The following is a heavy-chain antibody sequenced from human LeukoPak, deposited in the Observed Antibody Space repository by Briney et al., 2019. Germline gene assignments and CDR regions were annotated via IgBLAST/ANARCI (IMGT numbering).Heavy chain of an antibody. V-gene: IGHV3-48*03. J-gene: IGHJ3*02. D-gene: IGHD2-15*01. Sequence: PGGSLRLSCVASVLTFRSYEMNWVRQAPGKGLEWVSYISGGGETMYYGDSVKGRFTTSRDNAKNSVYLQMNSLRDEDTAVYYCVRVTGSPQTFDMWGQGTMVTVSS. CDR1: VLTFRSYE. CDR3: VRVTGSPQTFDM. CDR2: ISGGGETM.